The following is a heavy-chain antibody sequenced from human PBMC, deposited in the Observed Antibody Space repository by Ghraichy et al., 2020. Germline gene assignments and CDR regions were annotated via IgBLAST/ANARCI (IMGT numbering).Heavy chain of an antibody. Sequence: SETLSLTCTVSGGSIRSYSWSWIRQPPGRKLEWIGYIYYSGSTNYNPSLRSRVTISVDTSKNQFSLKLSSVTAADTAVYYCARWDNSGLNDYWGQGTLVTVSS. CDR3: ARWDNSGLNDY. D-gene: IGHD6-19*01. V-gene: IGHV4-59*01. CDR2: IYYSGST. CDR1: GGSIRSYS. J-gene: IGHJ4*02.